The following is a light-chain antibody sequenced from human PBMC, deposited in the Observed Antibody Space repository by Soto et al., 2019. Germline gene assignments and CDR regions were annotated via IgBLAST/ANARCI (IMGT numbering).Light chain of an antibody. J-gene: IGKJ4*01. CDR3: RKYNNSPLT. Sequence: AIQMAQYPSSLSASVGDRVTITCRASQGIVNDVGWFQQKPGQAPKLLIYAAATLQSGVPSRFSGSISGTSFTITITSLQPDDVPTYDSRKYNNSPLTVGGGTKVEIK. CDR1: QGIVND. V-gene: IGKV1-6*02. CDR2: AAA.